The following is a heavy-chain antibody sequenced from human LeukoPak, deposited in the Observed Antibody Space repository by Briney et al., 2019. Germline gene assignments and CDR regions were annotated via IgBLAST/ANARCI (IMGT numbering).Heavy chain of an antibody. V-gene: IGHV3-33*06. CDR3: AKDGWRGRAKEYSFDY. Sequence: QPGRSLRLSCAASGFALSNYGMHWVRQSPGKGLEWMALIWYDGSNKYYADSVKGRFTVSRDNSKNTVYLQMDSLGVEDTAVYYCAKDGWRGRAKEYSFDYWGQGTLVTVSS. D-gene: IGHD2-15*01. J-gene: IGHJ4*02. CDR2: IWYDGSNK. CDR1: GFALSNYG.